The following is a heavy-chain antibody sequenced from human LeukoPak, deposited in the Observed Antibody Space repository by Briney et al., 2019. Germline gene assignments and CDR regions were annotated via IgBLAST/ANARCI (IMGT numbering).Heavy chain of an antibody. CDR3: ARAKYGYAKNWFDP. CDR1: GGTFSSYA. Sequence: ASVKVSCKASGGTFSSYAISWVRQAPGQGLEWMGGIIPIFGTANYAQKFQGRVTITADESTSTAYMELSSLRSEDTAVYYCARAKYGYAKNWFDPWGQGTLVTVSS. CDR2: IIPIFGTA. D-gene: IGHD5-12*01. J-gene: IGHJ5*02. V-gene: IGHV1-69*01.